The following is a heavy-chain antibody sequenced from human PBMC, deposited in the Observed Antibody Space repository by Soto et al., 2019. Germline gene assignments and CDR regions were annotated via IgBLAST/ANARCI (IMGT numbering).Heavy chain of an antibody. CDR1: GFTFSDYY. J-gene: IGHJ6*03. CDR2: ISSSGSTI. V-gene: IGHV3-11*01. CDR3: ARGKYYDFWSGSRYYYYYMDV. Sequence: ESGGGLVKPGGSLRLSCAASGFTFSDYYMSWIRQAPGKGLEWVSYISSSGSTIYYADSVKGRFTISRDNAKNSLYLQMNSLRAEDTAVYYCARGKYYDFWSGSRYYYYYMDVWGKGTTVTVSS. D-gene: IGHD3-3*01.